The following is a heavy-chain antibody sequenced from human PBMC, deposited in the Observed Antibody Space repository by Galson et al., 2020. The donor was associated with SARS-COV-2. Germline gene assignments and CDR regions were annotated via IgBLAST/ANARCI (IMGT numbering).Heavy chain of an antibody. CDR2: IWYDGSNK. CDR1: GFTFSSYG. V-gene: IGHV3-33*06. Sequence: GGSLRLSCAASGFTFSSYGMHWVRQAPGKGLEWVAVIWYDGSNKYYADSVKGRFTISRDNSKNTLYLQMNSLRAEDTAVYYCAKWLTDYYYYGMDVWGQGTTVTVSS. CDR3: AKWLTDYYYYGMDV. J-gene: IGHJ6*02. D-gene: IGHD3-10*01.